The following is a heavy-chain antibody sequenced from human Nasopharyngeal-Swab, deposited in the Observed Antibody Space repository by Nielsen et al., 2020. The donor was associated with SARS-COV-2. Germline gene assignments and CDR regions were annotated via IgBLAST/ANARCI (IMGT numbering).Heavy chain of an antibody. V-gene: IGHV3-74*01. CDR1: GFTFSNYW. CDR3: ATAGNYRFDN. Sequence: GGSLRLSCAASGFTFSNYWMHWVRQTPGKGLVWVSTIASNGGTTNYADSVKGRFTVSRDNAKNTLYLQLNSLRVEDAAVYYCATAGNYRFDNWGQGTLVTVSS. J-gene: IGHJ4*02. D-gene: IGHD1-1*01. CDR2: IASNGGTT.